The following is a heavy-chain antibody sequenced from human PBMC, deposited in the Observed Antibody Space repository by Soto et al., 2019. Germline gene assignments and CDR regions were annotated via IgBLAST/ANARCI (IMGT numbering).Heavy chain of an antibody. J-gene: IGHJ6*02. V-gene: IGHV3-7*01. CDR2: INQDGSEK. CDR3: ARELPTTIRGGYYYSYGMDV. Sequence: ESGGGLVQPGGSLRLSCAASGFTFSSYWMSWVRQAPGKGLEWVARINQDGSEKYYVDSVKGRFTISRDNAKNSLYLQMNSLRAEDTAVYYCARELPTTIRGGYYYSYGMDVWGQGATVTVSS. D-gene: IGHD2-2*02. CDR1: GFTFSSYW.